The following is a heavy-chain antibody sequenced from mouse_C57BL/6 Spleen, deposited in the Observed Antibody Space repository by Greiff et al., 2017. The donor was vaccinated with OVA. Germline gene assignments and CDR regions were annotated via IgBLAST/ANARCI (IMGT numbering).Heavy chain of an antibody. J-gene: IGHJ1*03. Sequence: QVQLKESGPGLVQPSQSLSITCTVSGFSLTSYGVHWVRQSPGKGLEWLGVIWSGGSTDYNAAFISRLSISKDNSKSQVFFKMNSLQADDTAIYYCATFSMVTTGNWYFDVWGTGTTVTVSS. CDR3: ATFSMVTTGNWYFDV. CDR1: GFSLTSYG. V-gene: IGHV2-2*01. CDR2: IWSGGST. D-gene: IGHD2-2*01.